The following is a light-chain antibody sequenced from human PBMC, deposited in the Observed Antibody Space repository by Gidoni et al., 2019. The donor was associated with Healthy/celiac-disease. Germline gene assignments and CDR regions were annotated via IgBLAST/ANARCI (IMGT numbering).Light chain of an antibody. V-gene: IGKV3-20*01. CDR1: QSASSSY. Sequence: IVLTQSPGTLSLSPGERATLSCRASQSASSSYLAWYQQKPGQAPRLLIYGASSRATGIPDRFSGSGSGTDFTLTISRLEPEDFAVYYCQQYGSSLGTFGQGTKLEIK. CDR2: GAS. CDR3: QQYGSSLGT. J-gene: IGKJ2*01.